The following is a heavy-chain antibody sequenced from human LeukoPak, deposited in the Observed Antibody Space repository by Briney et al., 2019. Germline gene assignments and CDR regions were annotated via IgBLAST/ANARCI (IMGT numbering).Heavy chain of an antibody. CDR2: ISAFNGNT. Sequence: ASVNVSCTASGYTFTSYGFSWVRQAPGQGLEWMGWISAFNGNTNYAQNLQGRVTMTTDTSTTTAYMELRSLRSDDTAVYYCARGAVTFGGVIVSLDYWGQGTLVTVSS. D-gene: IGHD3-16*02. V-gene: IGHV1-18*01. J-gene: IGHJ4*02. CDR1: GYTFTSYG. CDR3: ARGAVTFGGVIVSLDY.